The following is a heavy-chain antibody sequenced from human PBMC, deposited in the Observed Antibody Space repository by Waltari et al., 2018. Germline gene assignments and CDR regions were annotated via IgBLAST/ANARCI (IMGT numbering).Heavy chain of an antibody. V-gene: IGHV1-2*02. CDR2: INPDSGVT. CDR1: GYTFTGYY. D-gene: IGHD2-2*01. Sequence: QVQLVQSGAEVKKPGASVKVSCKTSGYTFTGYYMYWVRQAPGQGHEWMGLINPDSGVTAYAQKFQGRVTLTRDTSSSTAYMELNRLISDDSAMYYCATAPDAFQIINWGQGTLVTVSS. J-gene: IGHJ4*02. CDR3: ATAPDAFQIIN.